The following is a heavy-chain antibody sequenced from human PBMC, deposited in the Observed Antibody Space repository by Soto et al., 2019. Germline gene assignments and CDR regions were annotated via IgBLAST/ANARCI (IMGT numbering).Heavy chain of an antibody. D-gene: IGHD1-26*01. CDR3: ARDFAGLSGSYDY. CDR2: IIPIFGSA. Sequence: SVKVSCKASGGTFSSYAISWVRQAPGQGLEWMGGIIPIFGSANYAQKFQGRVTITADESTSTAYMELSSLRSEDTAVYYCARDFAGLSGSYDYWGQGTLVTVSS. V-gene: IGHV1-69*13. J-gene: IGHJ4*02. CDR1: GGTFSSYA.